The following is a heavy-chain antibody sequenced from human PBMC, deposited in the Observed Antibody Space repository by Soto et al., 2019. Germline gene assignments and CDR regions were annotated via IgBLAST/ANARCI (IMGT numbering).Heavy chain of an antibody. D-gene: IGHD2-21*02. CDR3: AKDDFTDRGDDYFDY. V-gene: IGHV3-64D*06. Sequence: PVGSLRLSCSVSGFTFSAYAMHWVRQAPGKGLEYVSSISSDGRPTYYADSVKGRFTISRDNSKNTLYLQMSSLKAEDTAVYYCAKDDFTDRGDDYFDYWGPGTLVTVSS. J-gene: IGHJ4*02. CDR2: ISSDGRPT. CDR1: GFTFSAYA.